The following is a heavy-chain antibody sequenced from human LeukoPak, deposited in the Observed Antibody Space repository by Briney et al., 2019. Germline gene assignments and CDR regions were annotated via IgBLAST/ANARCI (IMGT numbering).Heavy chain of an antibody. D-gene: IGHD2-15*01. V-gene: IGHV3-9*01. CDR2: ISWNSGSI. Sequence: QAGGSLRLSCAASGFTFDDYAMHWVRQAPGKDLEWVSGISWNSGSIGYADSVKGRFTISRDNAKNSLYLQMNSLRAEDTALYYCAKDGGYCSGGSCHYYYYGMDVWGQGTTVTVSS. CDR3: AKDGGYCSGGSCHYYYYGMDV. CDR1: GFTFDDYA. J-gene: IGHJ6*02.